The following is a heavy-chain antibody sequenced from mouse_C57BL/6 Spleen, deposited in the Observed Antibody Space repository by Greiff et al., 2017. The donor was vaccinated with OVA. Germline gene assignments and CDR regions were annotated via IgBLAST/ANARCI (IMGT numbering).Heavy chain of an antibody. CDR3: ARSYDGYYVDY. D-gene: IGHD2-3*01. Sequence: VQLQQSGAELVRPGTSVKVSCKASGYAFTNYLIEWVKQRPGQGLEWIGVINPGSGGTNYNEKFKGKATLTADKSSSTAYMQLSSLTSEDSAVYFCARSYDGYYVDYWGQGTTLTVSS. CDR2: INPGSGGT. CDR1: GYAFTNYL. J-gene: IGHJ2*01. V-gene: IGHV1-54*01.